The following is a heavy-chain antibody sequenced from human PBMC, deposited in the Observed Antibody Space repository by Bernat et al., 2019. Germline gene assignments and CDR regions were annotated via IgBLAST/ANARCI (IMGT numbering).Heavy chain of an antibody. CDR3: ATPRYYDFWSGYLKPHDAFDI. D-gene: IGHD3-3*01. J-gene: IGHJ3*02. CDR2: IYYSGST. Sequence: QLQLQESGPGLVKPSETLSLTCTVSGGSISSSSYYWGWIRQPPGKGLEWIGSIYYSGSTYYNPSLKSRVTIYVDTSKNQFSLKLSSVTAADTAVYYCATPRYYDFWSGYLKPHDAFDIWGQGTMVTVSS. V-gene: IGHV4-39*01. CDR1: GGSISSSSYY.